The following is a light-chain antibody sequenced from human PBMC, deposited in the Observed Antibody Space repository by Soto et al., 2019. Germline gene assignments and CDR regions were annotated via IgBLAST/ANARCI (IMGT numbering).Light chain of an antibody. CDR2: VEGSGTY. Sequence: QLVLTQSSSASASLGSSIKLTCTLSSGHITYIIAWHQQQPGKAPRFLMKVEGSGTYNRGSGVPDRFSGSSSGADRSLTISNLQFEDEADYYCETWDSNTRVFGGGTKLTVL. CDR3: ETWDSNTRV. CDR1: SGHITYI. J-gene: IGLJ3*02. V-gene: IGLV4-60*02.